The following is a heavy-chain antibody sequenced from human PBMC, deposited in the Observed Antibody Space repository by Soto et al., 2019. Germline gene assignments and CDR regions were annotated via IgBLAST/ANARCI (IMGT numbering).Heavy chain of an antibody. D-gene: IGHD4-17*01. Sequence: EVQLVESGGGLVQPGGSLRLSCAASGFTFSDYWMHRVRQVPGKGLVWLSRINGDGSNANYADYVRGRFTISRDNDNNTLNLQMNSLRAEDTAVYYCVRSMTTLTIDWLDPWGQGTQVTVFS. CDR2: INGDGSNA. J-gene: IGHJ5*02. CDR3: VRSMTTLTIDWLDP. CDR1: GFTFSDYW. V-gene: IGHV3-74*01.